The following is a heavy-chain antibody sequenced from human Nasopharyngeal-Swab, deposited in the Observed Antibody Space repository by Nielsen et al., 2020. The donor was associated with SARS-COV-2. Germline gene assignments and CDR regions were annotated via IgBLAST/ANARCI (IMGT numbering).Heavy chain of an antibody. V-gene: IGHV3-23*01. CDR1: AFTFSRYA. D-gene: IGHD3-9*01. CDR3: AKPHLRYYDWLLFDY. J-gene: IGHJ4*02. Sequence: GESLKISCAGSAFTFSRYAMSWVRQAPGKGLEWVSAISGSGDNTYYADSVKGRFTISRDNPKNTLYLQMNSLRAEDTAVYYCAKPHLRYYDWLLFDYWGQGTLVTVSS. CDR2: ISGSGDNT.